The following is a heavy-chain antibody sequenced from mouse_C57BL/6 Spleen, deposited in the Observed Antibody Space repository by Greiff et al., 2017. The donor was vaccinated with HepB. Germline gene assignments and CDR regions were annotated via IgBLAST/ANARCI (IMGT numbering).Heavy chain of an antibody. J-gene: IGHJ1*03. D-gene: IGHD2-4*01. V-gene: IGHV1-26*01. CDR3: ASYDYERYFDV. CDR2: INPNNGGT. Sequence: EVQLQQSGPELVKPGASVKISCKASGYTFTDYYMNWVKQSHGKSLEWIGDINPNNGGTSYNQKFKGKATLTVDKSSSTAYMELRSLTSEDSAVYYCASYDYERYFDVWGTGTTVTVSS. CDR1: GYTFTDYY.